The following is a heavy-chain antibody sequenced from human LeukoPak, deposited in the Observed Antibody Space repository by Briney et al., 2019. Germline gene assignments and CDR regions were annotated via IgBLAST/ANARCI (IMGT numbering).Heavy chain of an antibody. V-gene: IGHV5-51*01. CDR1: GYSLTSYW. Sequence: GESLKISCKGSGYSLTSYWIGWVRQMPGKGLEWMGIIYPGDSDTRYSPSFQGQVTISADKSISTAYLQWSSLKASDTAMYYCASAPPRHSSSWLAFDIWGQGTMVTVSS. D-gene: IGHD6-13*01. CDR2: IYPGDSDT. CDR3: ASAPPRHSSSWLAFDI. J-gene: IGHJ3*02.